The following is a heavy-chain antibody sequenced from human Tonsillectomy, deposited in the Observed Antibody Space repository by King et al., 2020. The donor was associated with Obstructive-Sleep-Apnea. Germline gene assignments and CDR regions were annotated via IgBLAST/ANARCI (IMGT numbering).Heavy chain of an antibody. CDR3: GRVYYGSGSSPDAFDI. D-gene: IGHD3-10*01. J-gene: IGHJ3*02. CDR1: GYTFTSYA. Sequence: VQLVQSGAEVKKPGASVKVSCKASGYTFTSYAMHWVRQAPGQRLEWMGWINAGNGNTKYSQKFQGRVTITRDTSASTAYMELSSLRSEDTAVYYCGRVYYGSGSSPDAFDIWGQGTMVTVSS. CDR2: INAGNGNT. V-gene: IGHV1-3*01.